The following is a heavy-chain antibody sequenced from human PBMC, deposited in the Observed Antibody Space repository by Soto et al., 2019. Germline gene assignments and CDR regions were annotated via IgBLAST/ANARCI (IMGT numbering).Heavy chain of an antibody. CDR3: AEARDTVTAYDAYDM. CDR2: ITGSGGFT. Sequence: PGGSLSLSCAASEFTFSSYPMSWVRQAPGKGLEWVSAITGSGGFTNYADSVKGRFTISRDNSKNTLFLQMNSLRAEDTAVYYCAEARDTVTAYDAYDMWGQVTMVTVSS. V-gene: IGHV3-23*01. CDR1: EFTFSSYP. J-gene: IGHJ3*02. D-gene: IGHD2-21*02.